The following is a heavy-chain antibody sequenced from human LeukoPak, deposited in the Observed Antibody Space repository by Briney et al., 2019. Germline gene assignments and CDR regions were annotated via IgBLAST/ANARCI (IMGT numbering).Heavy chain of an antibody. CDR1: GDSISSSAYY. Sequence: SETLSLTCTVSGDSISSSAYYWGWIRQPPGKGLEWIGSIYYSGSTYYNPSLKSRVTISVDTSKNQFSLKLSSVTAADTAVYYCARDRSVGASFDYWGQGTLVTVSS. CDR3: ARDRSVGASFDY. J-gene: IGHJ4*02. CDR2: IYYSGST. V-gene: IGHV4-39*07. D-gene: IGHD1-26*01.